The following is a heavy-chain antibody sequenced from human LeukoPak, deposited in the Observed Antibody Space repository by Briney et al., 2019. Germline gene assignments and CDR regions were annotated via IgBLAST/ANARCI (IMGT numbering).Heavy chain of an antibody. CDR2: IYYSGST. Sequence: SETLSLTYTVSGGSISSSSYYWGWIRQPPGKGLEWIGSIYYSGSTYYNPSLKSRVTISVDTSKNQFSLKLSSVTAADTAVYFCARHTYYYDRSGFFLYYWGQGNPVTVSS. CDR3: ARHTYYYDRSGFFLYY. D-gene: IGHD3-22*01. V-gene: IGHV4-39*01. CDR1: GGSISSSSYY. J-gene: IGHJ4*02.